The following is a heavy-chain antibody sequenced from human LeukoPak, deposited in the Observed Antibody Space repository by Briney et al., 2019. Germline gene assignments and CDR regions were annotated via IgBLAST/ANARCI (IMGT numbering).Heavy chain of an antibody. D-gene: IGHD3-10*01. CDR2: IYPADSDT. CDR3: ARHRRKSIIGTASSRGFDS. CDR1: GYSFTTYW. V-gene: IGHV5-51*01. J-gene: IGHJ4*02. Sequence: GESLKISCKGSGYSFTTYWIGWVRQMPGKGLEWMGIIYPADSDTTYRPSFQGQVTISVDKSISTAYLQWSSLKASDTAMYYCARHRRKSIIGTASSRGFDSWGQGTLVTVSS.